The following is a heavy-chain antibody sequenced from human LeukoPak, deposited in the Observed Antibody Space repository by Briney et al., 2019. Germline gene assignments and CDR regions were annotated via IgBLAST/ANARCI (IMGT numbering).Heavy chain of an antibody. CDR1: GYSISSGYY. V-gene: IGHV4-38-2*02. D-gene: IGHD6-13*01. CDR3: ASGSSIWYYFDY. J-gene: IGHJ4*02. CDR2: LYRSGST. Sequence: SETLSLTCTVSGYSISSGYYWGWIRQPPGKGLEWIGALYRSGSTYYNPSLKSRVTISVDTSKNQLSLKLSSVTAADTAVYYCASGSSIWYYFDYWGQGTLVTVSS.